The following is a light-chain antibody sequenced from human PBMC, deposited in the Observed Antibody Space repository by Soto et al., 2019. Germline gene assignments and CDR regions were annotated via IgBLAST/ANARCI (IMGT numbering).Light chain of an antibody. V-gene: IGKV3-20*01. Sequence: ETMLTQSSGSLSLSPGERATLSCRAIQSIYSSYLAWYQQKPGQAPRLLIYGASSRATGIPDRFSGSGSGTDFTLTISRMEPEDFAVYYCQLYDSSLYTFGPGTKVDIK. J-gene: IGKJ2*01. CDR1: QSIYSSY. CDR3: QLYDSSLYT. CDR2: GAS.